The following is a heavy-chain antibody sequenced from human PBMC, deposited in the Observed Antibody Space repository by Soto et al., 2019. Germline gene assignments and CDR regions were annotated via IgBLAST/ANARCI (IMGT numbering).Heavy chain of an antibody. D-gene: IGHD2-2*01. CDR3: ARWLIVVVPAAMNDGMDV. V-gene: IGHV3-21*01. J-gene: IGHJ6*02. CDR1: GFTFSSYS. CDR2: ISSSSSYI. Sequence: LRLSCAASGFTFSSYSMNWVRQAPGKGLEWVSSISSSSSYIYYADSVKGRFTISRDNAKNSLYLQMNSLRAEDTAVYYCARWLIVVVPAAMNDGMDVWGQGTTVTVSS.